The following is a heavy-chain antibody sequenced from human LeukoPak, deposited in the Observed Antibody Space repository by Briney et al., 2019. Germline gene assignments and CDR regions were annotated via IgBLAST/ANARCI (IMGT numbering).Heavy chain of an antibody. CDR2: IGGSDGST. CDR3: AKDHSSAWDYFYYGMNV. Sequence: PGGSLRLSCAASGFTVSSNYMSWVRQAPGKGLEWVSAIGGSDGSTYYADSVKGRFTISRDNSKNTLYLQMNSLRGEDTAVYYCAKDHSSAWDYFYYGMNVWGQGTTVTVS. V-gene: IGHV3-23*01. D-gene: IGHD6-19*01. CDR1: GFTVSSNY. J-gene: IGHJ6*02.